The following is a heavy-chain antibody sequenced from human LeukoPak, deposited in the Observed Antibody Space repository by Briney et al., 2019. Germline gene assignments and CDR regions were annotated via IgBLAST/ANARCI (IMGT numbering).Heavy chain of an antibody. CDR3: ARAGSSGCDY. V-gene: IGHV3-48*01. CDR1: GFTFSSYS. D-gene: IGHD6-19*01. CDR2: ISSSSSTI. Sequence: GGSLRLSCAASGFTFSSYSMNWVRQAPGKGLEWVSYISSSSSTIYYPDSVKGRFTISRDNAKNSLYLQMNSLRAEDTAVYYCARAGSSGCDYWGQGTLVTVSS. J-gene: IGHJ4*02.